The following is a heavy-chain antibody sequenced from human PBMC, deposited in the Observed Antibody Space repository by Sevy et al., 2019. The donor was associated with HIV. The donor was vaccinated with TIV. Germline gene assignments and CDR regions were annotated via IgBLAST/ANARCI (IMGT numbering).Heavy chain of an antibody. CDR3: AKMSGSYLGLDS. J-gene: IGHJ4*02. V-gene: IGHV3-23*01. Sequence: GGSLRLSCATSGFSFRSYVISWVRQAPGKGLEWVSAISPNGGSTYYADSVKGRFTISRDNSKNTLDLEMNSLRAEDPPVYSCAKMSGSYLGLDSWVQGALVNVSS. CDR1: GFSFRSYV. D-gene: IGHD3-10*01. CDR2: ISPNGGST.